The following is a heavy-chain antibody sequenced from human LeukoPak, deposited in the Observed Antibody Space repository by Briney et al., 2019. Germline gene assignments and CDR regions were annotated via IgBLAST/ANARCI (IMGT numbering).Heavy chain of an antibody. CDR1: GFTFRTYS. D-gene: IGHD3-3*01. CDR3: ARDGDYFSLYFDY. Sequence: PGGSLRLSCAASGFTFRTYSMIWVRQAPGKGLEWIAYISSTSSAIYYADAVEGRFTISRDNAKNSLYLQMNSLRDGDTAVYYCARDGDYFSLYFDYWGQGTLVTVSS. J-gene: IGHJ4*02. CDR2: ISSTSSAI. V-gene: IGHV3-48*02.